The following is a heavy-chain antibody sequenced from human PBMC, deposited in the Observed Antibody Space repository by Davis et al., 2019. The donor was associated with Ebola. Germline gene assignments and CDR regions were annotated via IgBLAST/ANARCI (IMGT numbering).Heavy chain of an antibody. CDR1: GYTFTSYA. CDR2: INAGNGNT. Sequence: AASVKVSCKASGYTFTSYAMHWVRQAPGQRLEWMGWINAGNGNTKYSQKFQGRVTITRDTSASTAYMELSRLRSDDTAVYYCARAMYYDFWSGYDYWGQGTLVTVSS. CDR3: ARAMYYDFWSGYDY. D-gene: IGHD3-3*01. J-gene: IGHJ4*02. V-gene: IGHV1-3*01.